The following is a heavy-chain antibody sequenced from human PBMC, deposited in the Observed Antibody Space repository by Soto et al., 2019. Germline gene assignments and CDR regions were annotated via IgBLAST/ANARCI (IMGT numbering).Heavy chain of an antibody. J-gene: IGHJ2*01. D-gene: IGHD1-7*01. CDR2: INHSGST. V-gene: IGHV4-34*01. CDR3: ASRRRDAERKKLELRAEINWYFDL. CDR1: GGSFSGYY. Sequence: PSETLSLTCAVYGGSFSGYYWSWIRQPPGKGLEWIGEINHSGSTNYNPSLKSRVTISVDTSKNQFSLRLSSVTAADTAVYYCASRRRDAERKKLELRAEINWYFDLWGRGTLVTVSS.